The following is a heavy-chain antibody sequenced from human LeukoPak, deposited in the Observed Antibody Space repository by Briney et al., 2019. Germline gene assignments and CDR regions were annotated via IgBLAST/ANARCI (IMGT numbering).Heavy chain of an antibody. CDR2: IDPSDSYT. CDR1: GYSFTSHW. J-gene: IGHJ4*01. CDR3: ARLSLVAVAEIRDY. Sequence: KGGESLKISCKGSGYSFTSHWISWVRQKPGKGLEWMGRIDPSDSYTNYSPSFQGHVTLSADKSISTAYLQWSSLKASDTAMYYCARLSLVAVAEIRDYWGQGTLVTVSS. V-gene: IGHV5-10-1*01. D-gene: IGHD6-19*01.